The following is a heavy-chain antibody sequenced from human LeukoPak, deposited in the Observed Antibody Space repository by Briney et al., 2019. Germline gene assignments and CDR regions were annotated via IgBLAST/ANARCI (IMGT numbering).Heavy chain of an antibody. CDR2: IGNTET. V-gene: IGHV3-53*01. Sequence: GGSLRLSCAASGISVSENYMSWVRQAPGKGLEWVATIGNTETFYADSVTGRFTISRDNSKNTVNLQMNRLRVEDTAIYYCAKDWIQFNRVFDCFDSWGQGTLVTVSS. CDR3: AKDWIQFNRVFDCFDS. D-gene: IGHD5-18*01. CDR1: GISVSENY. J-gene: IGHJ4*02.